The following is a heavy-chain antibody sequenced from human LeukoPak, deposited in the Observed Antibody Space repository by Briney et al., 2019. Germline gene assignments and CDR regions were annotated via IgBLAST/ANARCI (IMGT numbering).Heavy chain of an antibody. V-gene: IGHV3-21*04. CDR2: ISSSSSYI. J-gene: IGHJ3*02. D-gene: IGHD5-12*01. CDR3: AKVLPTILKDPGTFDI. Sequence: PGGSLRLSCAASGFTFSSYSMNWVRQAPGKGLEWVSSISSSSSYIYYADSVKGRFTISRDNSKNTLYLQMNSLRAEDTAVYYCAKVLPTILKDPGTFDIWGQGTMVTVSS. CDR1: GFTFSSYS.